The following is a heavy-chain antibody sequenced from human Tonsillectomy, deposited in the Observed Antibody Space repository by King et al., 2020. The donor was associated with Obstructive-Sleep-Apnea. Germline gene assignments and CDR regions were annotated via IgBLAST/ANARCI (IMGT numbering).Heavy chain of an antibody. CDR3: ARDRIQLWLRGWFDP. D-gene: IGHD5-18*01. CDR1: GGSFSGYY. V-gene: IGHV4-34*01. CDR2: INHSGST. J-gene: IGHJ5*02. Sequence: VQLQQWGAGLLKPSETLSLPCAVYGGSFSGYYWSWIRQPPGKGLEWIGEINHSGSTNYNPSLKSRVTISVDTSKNHFSLKLSSVTAADTAVYYCARDRIQLWLRGWFDPWGQGTLVTVSS.